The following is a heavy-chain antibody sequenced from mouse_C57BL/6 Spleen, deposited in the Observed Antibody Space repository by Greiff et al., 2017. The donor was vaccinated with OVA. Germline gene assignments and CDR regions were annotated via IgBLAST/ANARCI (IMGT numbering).Heavy chain of an antibody. CDR2: IDPSDSYT. D-gene: IGHD1-1*01. CDR1: GYTFTSYW. Sequence: VKLQQPGAELVKPGASVKLSCKASGYTFTSYWMQWVKQRPGQGLEWIGEIDPSDSYTNYNQKFKGKATLTVDTSSSTAYMQLSSLTSEDSAVYYCARGGTTRYFDVWGTGTTVTVSS. CDR3: ARGGTTRYFDV. V-gene: IGHV1-50*01. J-gene: IGHJ1*03.